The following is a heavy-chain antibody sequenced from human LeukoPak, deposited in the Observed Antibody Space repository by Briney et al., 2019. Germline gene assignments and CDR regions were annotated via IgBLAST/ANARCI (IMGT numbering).Heavy chain of an antibody. CDR2: ISSSGSTI. J-gene: IGHJ4*02. CDR1: GFDVSINY. CDR3: ARVRDYDTRDFDY. V-gene: IGHV3-11*04. D-gene: IGHD3-16*01. Sequence: GGSLRLSCAASGFDVSINYMNWIRQSPGKGLEGVSYISSSGSTIYYADSVKGRFTVSRDNAKDTLYLQMNSLRAEDTAVYYCARVRDYDTRDFDYWGQGTLVTVSS.